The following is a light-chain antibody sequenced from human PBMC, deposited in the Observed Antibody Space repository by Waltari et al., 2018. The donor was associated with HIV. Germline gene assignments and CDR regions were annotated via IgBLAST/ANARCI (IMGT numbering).Light chain of an antibody. Sequence: QSALTQPPSASGPPGHSPTTSCPGTSTDVGVHNYVYSYQQLPGKAPKILIYEVSKRPSGVADRFSGSKSGNTASLTVSSLQTEDEGDYYCSSYAGNNSPYVFGTGTTVTVL. J-gene: IGLJ1*01. CDR1: STDVGVHNY. V-gene: IGLV2-8*01. CDR2: EVS. CDR3: SSYAGNNSPYV.